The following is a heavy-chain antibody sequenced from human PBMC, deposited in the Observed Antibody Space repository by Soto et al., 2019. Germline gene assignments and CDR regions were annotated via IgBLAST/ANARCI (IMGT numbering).Heavy chain of an antibody. J-gene: IGHJ5*02. Sequence: SETLSLTCTVSGGSISSGGYYWSWIRQHPGKGLEWIGYIYYSGSTYYNPSLKSRVTISVDTSKNQFSLKLSSVTAADTAVYYCAREGGYSSRQYNWFDPWGQGTLVTVSS. V-gene: IGHV4-31*03. CDR3: AREGGYSSRQYNWFDP. CDR1: GGSISSGGYY. CDR2: IYYSGST. D-gene: IGHD6-13*01.